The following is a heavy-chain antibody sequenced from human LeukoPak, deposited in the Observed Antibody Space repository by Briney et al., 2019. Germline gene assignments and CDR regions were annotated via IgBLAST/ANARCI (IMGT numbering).Heavy chain of an antibody. Sequence: PGGSLRLSCAASGFTFSRYWMSWVRQAPEKGLEWVANIKEDGSEKYYVDSVKGRFTISRDNAKNSLYLQMNSPRAEDTAVYYCARADSSGKIFDYWGQGTLVPVSS. D-gene: IGHD3-22*01. J-gene: IGHJ4*02. CDR2: IKEDGSEK. CDR3: ARADSSGKIFDY. CDR1: GFTFSRYW. V-gene: IGHV3-7*01.